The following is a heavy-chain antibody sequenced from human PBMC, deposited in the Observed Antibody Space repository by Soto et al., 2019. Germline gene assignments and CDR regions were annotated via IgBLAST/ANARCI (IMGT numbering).Heavy chain of an antibody. CDR2: IYYSGST. CDR1: GGSVSSGSYY. D-gene: IGHD3-22*01. J-gene: IGHJ4*02. Sequence: SETLSLTCTVSGGSVSSGSYYWSWIRQPPGKGLEWIGYIYYSGSTNYNPSLKSRVTISVDTSKNQFSLKLSSVTAADTAVYYCARERDSSGYYRYYFDYWGQGTLVTVSS. V-gene: IGHV4-61*01. CDR3: ARERDSSGYYRYYFDY.